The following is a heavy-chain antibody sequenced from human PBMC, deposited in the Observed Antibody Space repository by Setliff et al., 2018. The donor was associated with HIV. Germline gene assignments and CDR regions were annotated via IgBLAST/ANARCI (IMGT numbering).Heavy chain of an antibody. D-gene: IGHD3-10*01. CDR2: INYRGNT. Sequence: KPSETLSLTCTVSGGSISTSRYYWGWIRQPPGKGLEWIGSINYRGNTYYNPSLKSRAAISVDTSKNQISLKLSSATAADTAVYYCASLDGSESPYIYYYYMDVWGKGTEVTVSS. J-gene: IGHJ6*03. V-gene: IGHV4-39*01. CDR3: ASLDGSESPYIYYYYMDV. CDR1: GGSISTSRYY.